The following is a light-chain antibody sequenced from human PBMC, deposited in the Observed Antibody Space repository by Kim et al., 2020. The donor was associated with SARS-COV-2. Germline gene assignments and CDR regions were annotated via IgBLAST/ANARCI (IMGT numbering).Light chain of an antibody. Sequence: QSVLTQPPSASGTPGQRVTISCSGSSSNIGSNYVYWYQQLPGTAPKLLIYSNNQRPSGFPDRFSGSKSGTSASLAISGLRSEDEADYYCAAWDDSLSGWVFGGGTQLTVL. CDR1: SSNIGSNY. J-gene: IGLJ3*02. CDR2: SNN. V-gene: IGLV1-47*02. CDR3: AAWDDSLSGWV.